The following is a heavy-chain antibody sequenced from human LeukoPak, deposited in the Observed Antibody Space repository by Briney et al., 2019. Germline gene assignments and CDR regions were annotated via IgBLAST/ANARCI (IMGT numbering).Heavy chain of an antibody. Sequence: GGSLRLSCAASGFTFSSYGMHWVRQAPGQGLEWVAFIRYDGSNKYYADSVKGRFTISRDNSKNTLYLQMNSLRADDTAVYYCAKDPSFRPGYFDYWGQGTLVTVSS. CDR3: AKDPSFRPGYFDY. CDR2: IRYDGSNK. CDR1: GFTFSSYG. J-gene: IGHJ4*02. V-gene: IGHV3-30*02.